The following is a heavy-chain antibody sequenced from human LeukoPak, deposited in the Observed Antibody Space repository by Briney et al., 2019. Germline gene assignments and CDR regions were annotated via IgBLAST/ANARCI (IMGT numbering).Heavy chain of an antibody. J-gene: IGHJ3*02. V-gene: IGHV3-48*04. CDR1: GFTLSSSS. Sequence: GGSLRLSCAASGFTLSSSSMNWVRQAPGKGLEWVSYISSSSSTIYYADSVKGRFTISRDNAKNSLYLQMNSLRAEDTAVYYCARRYYDILTGYSPYAFDIWGQGTMVTVSS. D-gene: IGHD3-9*01. CDR2: ISSSSSTI. CDR3: ARRYYDILTGYSPYAFDI.